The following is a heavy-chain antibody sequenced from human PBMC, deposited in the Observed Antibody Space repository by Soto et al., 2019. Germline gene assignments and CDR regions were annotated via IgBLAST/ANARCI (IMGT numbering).Heavy chain of an antibody. D-gene: IGHD1-7*01. CDR1: GFTFSSYA. J-gene: IGHJ4*02. CDR2: ISGSGGST. V-gene: IGHV3-23*01. CDR3: AKDVIPYNWNYASGV. Sequence: GGSLRLSCAASGFTFSSYAMSWVRQAPGKGLEWVSAISGSGGSTYYADSVKGRFTISRDNSKNTLYLQMNSLRAEDTAVYYCAKDVIPYNWNYASGVWGQGTLVTVSS.